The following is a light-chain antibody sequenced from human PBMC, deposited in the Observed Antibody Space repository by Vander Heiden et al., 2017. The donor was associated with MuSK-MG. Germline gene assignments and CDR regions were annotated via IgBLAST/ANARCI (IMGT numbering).Light chain of an antibody. J-gene: IGLJ1*01. CDR3: NSGDNIGEAFV. Sequence: SAELTQDPAVSVALGQTVRNTCQGDSLRTYHASWEQQKPGQAPILVIYAKNNRSSGIPNRFSVSISGNTASLTITGAQADDEADDHCNSGDNIGEAFVFGAGPKVTVL. V-gene: IGLV3-19*01. CDR2: AKN. CDR1: SLRTYH.